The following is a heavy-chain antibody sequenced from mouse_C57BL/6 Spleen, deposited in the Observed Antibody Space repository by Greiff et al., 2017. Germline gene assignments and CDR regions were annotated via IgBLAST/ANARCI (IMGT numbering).Heavy chain of an antibody. CDR3: TRGDYGNIDY. J-gene: IGHJ2*01. D-gene: IGHD2-1*01. V-gene: IGHV5-9-1*02. CDR2: ISSGGDYI. Sequence: EVKLQESGEGLVKPGGSLKLSCAASGFTFSSYAMSWVRQTPEKRLEWVAYISSGGDYIYYADTVKGRFTISRDNARNTLYLQMSSLKSEDTAMYYCTRGDYGNIDYWGQGTTLTVSS. CDR1: GFTFSSYA.